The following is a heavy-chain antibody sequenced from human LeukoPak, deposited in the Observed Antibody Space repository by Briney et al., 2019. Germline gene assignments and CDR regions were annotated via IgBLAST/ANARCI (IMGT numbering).Heavy chain of an antibody. V-gene: IGHV4-30-4*08. CDR2: IYYSGST. CDR3: ARGGYCSSTSCRDAFDI. Sequence: SQTLSLTXTVSGGSISSGDYYWSWIRQPPGKGLEWIGYIYYSGSTYYNPSLKSRVTISVDTSKNQFSLKLSSVTAADTAVYYCARGGYCSSTSCRDAFDIWGQGTMVTVSS. D-gene: IGHD2-2*01. J-gene: IGHJ3*02. CDR1: GGSISSGDYY.